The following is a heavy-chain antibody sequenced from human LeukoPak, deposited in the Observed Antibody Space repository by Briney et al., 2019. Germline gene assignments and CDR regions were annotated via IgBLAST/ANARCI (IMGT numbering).Heavy chain of an antibody. J-gene: IGHJ4*02. CDR2: ISYDGSNK. D-gene: IGHD3-22*01. CDR1: GFIFSSYA. Sequence: GGSLRLSCAASGFIFSSYAMHWVRQAPGKGLEWVAVISYDGSNKYYADSVKGRFTISRDNSRNTLYLQMNSLRAEDTAVYYCARGSGYLETFDYWGQGTLVTVSS. V-gene: IGHV3-30*04. CDR3: ARGSGYLETFDY.